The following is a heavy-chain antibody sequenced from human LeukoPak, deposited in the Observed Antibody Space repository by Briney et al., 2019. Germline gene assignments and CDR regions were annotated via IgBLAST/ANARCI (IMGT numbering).Heavy chain of an antibody. Sequence: PGGSLRLSCAASGFTFSSYSMNWVRQAPGKGLEWVSSISSSSSYIYYADSVRGRFTISRDNAKNSLYLQMNSLRAEDTAVYYCARDGLRSNYNTAMVPTSLSYWGQGTLVTVSS. CDR3: ARDGLRSNYNTAMVPTSLSY. CDR2: ISSSSSYI. J-gene: IGHJ4*02. D-gene: IGHD5-18*01. V-gene: IGHV3-21*01. CDR1: GFTFSSYS.